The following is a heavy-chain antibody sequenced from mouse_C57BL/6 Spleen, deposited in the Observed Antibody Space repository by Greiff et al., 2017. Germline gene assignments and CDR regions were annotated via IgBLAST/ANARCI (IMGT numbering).Heavy chain of an antibody. CDR1: GYTFTDYN. CDR3: ARSTEAWFAY. J-gene: IGHJ3*01. Sequence: EVKLQESGPELVKPGASVKIPCKASGYTFTDYNMDWVKQSHGKSLEWIGDINPNNGGTIYNQKFKGKATLTVDKSSSTAYMELRSLTSEDTAVYYCARSTEAWFAYWGQGTLVTVSA. D-gene: IGHD4-1*02. V-gene: IGHV1-18*01. CDR2: INPNNGGT.